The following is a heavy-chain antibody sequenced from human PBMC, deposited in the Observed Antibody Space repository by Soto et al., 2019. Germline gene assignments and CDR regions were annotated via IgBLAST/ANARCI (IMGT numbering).Heavy chain of an antibody. D-gene: IGHD6-19*01. Sequence: SQTLSLTGAISGDSVSSNSAAWNWIRQSPSRGLEWLGRTYYRSKWYNDYAVSVKSRITINPDTSKDQFSLQLNSVTPEDTAVYYCARDPRFYSSGWYLPHDAFDIWGQGTMVTVSS. J-gene: IGHJ3*02. CDR1: GDSVSSNSAA. CDR2: TYYRSKWYN. CDR3: ARDPRFYSSGWYLPHDAFDI. V-gene: IGHV6-1*01.